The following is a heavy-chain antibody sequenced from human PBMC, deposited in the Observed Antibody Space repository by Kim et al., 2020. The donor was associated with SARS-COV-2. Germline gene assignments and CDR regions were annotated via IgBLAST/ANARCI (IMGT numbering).Heavy chain of an antibody. CDR1: GFPFSSYA. V-gene: IGHV3-23*01. Sequence: GGSLRLSCAAFGFPFSSYAMSWVRQAPGKGLEWVSAFSGSGTYYADSVKGRFTIPRDNSKNTLYLQMNSLRADDTAVYYCAKNSGGYRALNFDYWGQGTL. D-gene: IGHD1-26*01. J-gene: IGHJ4*02. CDR2: FSGSGT. CDR3: AKNSGGYRALNFDY.